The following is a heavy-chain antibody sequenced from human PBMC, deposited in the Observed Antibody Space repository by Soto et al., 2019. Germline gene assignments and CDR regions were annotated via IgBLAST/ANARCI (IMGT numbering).Heavy chain of an antibody. Sequence: GGSLRLSCAASGFTFSSYEMNWVRQAPGKGLEWVPYISSSVSTIYYADSVKGRFTISRDNAKNSLYLQMNSLRAEDTAVYYCARDISSIAAFAYWGQGTLVTVSS. D-gene: IGHD6-6*01. CDR2: ISSSVSTI. CDR1: GFTFSSYE. V-gene: IGHV3-48*03. J-gene: IGHJ4*02. CDR3: ARDISSIAAFAY.